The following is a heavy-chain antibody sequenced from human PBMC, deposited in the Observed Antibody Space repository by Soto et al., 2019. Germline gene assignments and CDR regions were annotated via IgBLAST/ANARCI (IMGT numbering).Heavy chain of an antibody. CDR2: IWYDGNNK. CDR1: GFTFSSYG. J-gene: IGHJ4*02. CDR3: ARDGPFDSGGLYIDY. Sequence: QVQLVESGGGVVQPGRSLRLSCAASGFTFSSYGMHWVRQAPGKGLDWVAVIWYDGNNKYYADSVKGRFTISRDNSQNTLYLQMNSLKAEDTAVYYCARDGPFDSGGLYIDYWGQGTLVTVSS. D-gene: IGHD3-22*01. V-gene: IGHV3-33*01.